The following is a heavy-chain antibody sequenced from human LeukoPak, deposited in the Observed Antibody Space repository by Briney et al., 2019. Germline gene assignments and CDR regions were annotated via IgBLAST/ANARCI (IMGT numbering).Heavy chain of an antibody. CDR3: ARLLYNWNSLY. CDR2: IYYIGST. Sequence: SETLSLTCSVSGDSITSGSFYWGWIRQPPGKGLEWIGTIYYIGSTYYNSSLKSRVTISLDTSKNQFSLNLNSVTAADTAVYYCARLLYNWNSLYWGQGILVTVSS. D-gene: IGHD1-7*01. V-gene: IGHV4-39*01. J-gene: IGHJ4*02. CDR1: GDSITSGSFY.